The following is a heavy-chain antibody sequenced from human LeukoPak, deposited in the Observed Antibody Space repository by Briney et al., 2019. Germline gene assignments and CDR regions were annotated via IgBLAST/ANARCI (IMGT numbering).Heavy chain of an antibody. V-gene: IGHV3-21*01. CDR1: GFTFSTYY. Sequence: GGSLRLSCAASGFTFSTYYMNWVHQAPGKGLEWVSSISSSSSYIYYADSMKGRFTISRDNAKDSLYLQMSSLRAEDTAVYYCARGTYSSSWFLDYWGQGTLVTVSS. CDR3: ARGTYSSSWFLDY. D-gene: IGHD6-13*01. J-gene: IGHJ4*02. CDR2: ISSSSSYI.